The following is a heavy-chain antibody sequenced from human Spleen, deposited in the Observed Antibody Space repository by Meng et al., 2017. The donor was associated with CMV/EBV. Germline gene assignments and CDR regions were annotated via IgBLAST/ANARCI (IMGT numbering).Heavy chain of an antibody. CDR1: GFTFSRCS. CDR2: ISSNGGSK. J-gene: IGHJ6*02. Sequence: GESLKISCAASGFTFSRCSMHWVRQAPGKGLEYVSGISSNGGSKYYADSVKGRFTISRDNSKNTLYLQMNSLRAEDTAVYYCARDIVVVPAAILDSYGMDVWGQGTTVTVSS. D-gene: IGHD2-2*02. V-gene: IGHV3-64*04. CDR3: ARDIVVVPAAILDSYGMDV.